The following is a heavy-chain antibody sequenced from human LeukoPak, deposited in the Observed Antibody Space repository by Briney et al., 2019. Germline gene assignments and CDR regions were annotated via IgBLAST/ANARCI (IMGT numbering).Heavy chain of an antibody. CDR1: GGSTCDYY. D-gene: IGHD1-14*01. Sequence: SETPSHTSTVSGGSTCDYYYNCIRHPPQKRLGWIAYFYYRGTTNYNPSLKSRVTISVDTSNNQFSLILSSVTAADTAVYYCATSVEPPLAFDIWGQGTLVTVSS. CDR3: ATSVEPPLAFDI. V-gene: IGHV4-59*01. CDR2: FYYRGTT. J-gene: IGHJ3*02.